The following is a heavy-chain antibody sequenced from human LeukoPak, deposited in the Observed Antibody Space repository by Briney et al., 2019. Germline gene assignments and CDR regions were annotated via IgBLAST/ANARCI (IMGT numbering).Heavy chain of an antibody. V-gene: IGHV5-51*01. CDR2: IYPGDSDT. D-gene: IGHD3-16*01. CDR3: ASQSMGGFEYPDAFDI. J-gene: IGHJ3*02. CDR1: GYNFTSYW. Sequence: GESLKISCKGSGYNFTSYWIGWVRQMPGKGLEWMGIIYPGDSDTRYSPSFQGQVTISADKSISTAYLQWSSLKASDTAMYYCASQSMGGFEYPDAFDIWGQGTMVTVSS.